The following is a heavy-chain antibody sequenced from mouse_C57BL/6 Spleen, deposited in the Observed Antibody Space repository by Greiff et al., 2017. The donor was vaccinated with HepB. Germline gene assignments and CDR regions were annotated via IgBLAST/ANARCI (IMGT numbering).Heavy chain of an antibody. CDR1: GFTFSDYG. Sequence: EVKLMESGGGLVKPGGSLKLSCAASGFTFSDYGMHWVRQAPEKGLEWVAYISSGSSTIYYADTVKGRFTISRDNAKNTLFLQMTSLRSEDTAMYYCARLTYGSPDYWGQGTTLTVSS. V-gene: IGHV5-17*01. CDR3: ARLTYGSPDY. J-gene: IGHJ2*01. CDR2: ISSGSSTI. D-gene: IGHD1-1*01.